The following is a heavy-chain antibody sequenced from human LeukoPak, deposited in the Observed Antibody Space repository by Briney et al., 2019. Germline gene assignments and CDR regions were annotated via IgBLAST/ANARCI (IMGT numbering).Heavy chain of an antibody. J-gene: IGHJ4*02. CDR1: GFTFDDYA. CDR3: AKDIGVGARAFDY. CDR2: ISWNSGSI. D-gene: IGHD1-26*01. Sequence: GGSLRLSCAASGFTFDDYAMHWVRQAPGKGLEWVSGISWNSGSIGYADSVKGRFTISRDNAKNSLYLRMNSLRAEDTALYYCAKDIGVGARAFDYWGQGTLVTVSS. V-gene: IGHV3-9*01.